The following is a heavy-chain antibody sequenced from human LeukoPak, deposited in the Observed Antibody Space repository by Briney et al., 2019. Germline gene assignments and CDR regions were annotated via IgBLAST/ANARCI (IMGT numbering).Heavy chain of an antibody. CDR2: ISGSSSYI. J-gene: IGHJ4*02. D-gene: IGHD5-18*01. V-gene: IGHV3-21*01. CDR1: GFTFSSYS. CDR3: ARDPGYSYGHDY. Sequence: GGSLRLSCAASGFTFSSYSMNWVRQAPGKGLEWVSSISGSSSYIYYADSVKGRFTISRDNAKNSLYLQMNSLRAEDTAVYYCARDPGYSYGHDYWGQGTLVTVSS.